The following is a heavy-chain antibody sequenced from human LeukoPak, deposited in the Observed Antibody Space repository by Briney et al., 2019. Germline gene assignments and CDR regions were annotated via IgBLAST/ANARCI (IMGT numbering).Heavy chain of an antibody. J-gene: IGHJ5*02. V-gene: IGHV2-70*01. CDR2: IDWDDYK. D-gene: IGHD2-2*01. Sequence: ESGPALVKPTQTLTLNCTFSGFSLSTSGMCVSWIRQPPGKALERRALIDWDDYKSYSTSLKTRLTISKEPSKNQVVLTMTNMDPVDTATYYCARTERCSSTSWVSFDPWGQGTLVTVSS. CDR3: ARTERCSSTSWVSFDP. CDR1: GFSLSTSGMC.